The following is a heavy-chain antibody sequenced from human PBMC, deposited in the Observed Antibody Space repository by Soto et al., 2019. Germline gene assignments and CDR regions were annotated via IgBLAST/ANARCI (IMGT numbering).Heavy chain of an antibody. CDR1: GGSLPPDDYY. CDR2: MSHSGST. D-gene: IGHD2-21*02. J-gene: IGHJ4*02. Sequence: QGQLQESGPGLVKPSQTLSLTGTVSGGSLPPDDYYWSWIRQHPGKALEWIGYMSHSGSTFYNPPLQCLITMSVDPSHILFALKLTSVTAADPAVSYCARESLLLCGRGCYSSPLASWGPGTLVRVSS. V-gene: IGHV4-31*01. CDR3: ARESLLLCGRGCYSSPLAS.